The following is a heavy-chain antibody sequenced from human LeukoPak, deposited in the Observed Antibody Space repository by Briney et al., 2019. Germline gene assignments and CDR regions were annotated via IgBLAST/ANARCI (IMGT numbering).Heavy chain of an antibody. CDR1: GDSISSTYW. Sequence: SGTLSLTCDVSGDSISSTYWWTWVRQSPGKGLEWIGEIYHSGFTNYNPSLKSRVTISVDKPKNHFSLKLSSVTAADTAVYYCAREDPDRKIDYWGQGTLVTVSS. CDR3: AREDPDRKIDY. D-gene: IGHD1-14*01. CDR2: IYHSGFT. V-gene: IGHV4-4*02. J-gene: IGHJ4*02.